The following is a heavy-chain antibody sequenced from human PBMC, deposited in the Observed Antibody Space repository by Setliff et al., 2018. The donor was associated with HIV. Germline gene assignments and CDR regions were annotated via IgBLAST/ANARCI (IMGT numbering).Heavy chain of an antibody. D-gene: IGHD3-10*01. CDR2: IYSGGYST. V-gene: IGHV3-23*03. J-gene: IGHJ4*02. CDR3: AKTSRVREYNSPFDS. Sequence: GGSLRLSCMASDFTFSSYAMTWVRQAPGKGLEWVSVIYSGGYSTYYADSVKGRFTIFRDNSKSTLYLQMNSLRAEDTAIYYCAKTSRVREYNSPFDSWGQGTLVTVSS. CDR1: DFTFSSYA.